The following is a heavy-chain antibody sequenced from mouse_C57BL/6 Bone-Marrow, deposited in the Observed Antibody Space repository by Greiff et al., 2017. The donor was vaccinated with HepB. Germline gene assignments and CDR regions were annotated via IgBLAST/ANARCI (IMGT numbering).Heavy chain of an antibody. D-gene: IGHD2-4*01. CDR2: ISNGGGST. J-gene: IGHJ3*01. CDR1: GFTFSDYY. CDR3: ARSYDYDGGAWFAY. Sequence: EVKVVESGGGLVQPGGSLKLSCAASGFTFSDYYMYWVRQTPEKRLEWVAYISNGGGSTYYPDTVKGRFTISRDNAKNTLYLQMSRLKSEDTAMYYCARSYDYDGGAWFAYWGQGTLVTVSA. V-gene: IGHV5-12*01.